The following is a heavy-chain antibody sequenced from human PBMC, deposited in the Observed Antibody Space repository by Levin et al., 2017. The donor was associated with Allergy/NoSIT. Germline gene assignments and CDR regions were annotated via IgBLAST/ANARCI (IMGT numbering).Heavy chain of an antibody. J-gene: IGHJ4*02. V-gene: IGHV3-7*01. D-gene: IGHD2-21*02. CDR1: GFTFSSYW. CDR3: ARSDAYCGADCSSRLFDY. CDR2: IKQDGSEK. Sequence: LAGGSLRLSCAASGFTFSSYWMSWVRQAPGKGLEWVANIKQDGSEKYYVDSVKGRFTISRDNAKNSLYLQMNSLRADDTAVYYCARSDAYCGADCSSRLFDYWGQGTLVTVSS.